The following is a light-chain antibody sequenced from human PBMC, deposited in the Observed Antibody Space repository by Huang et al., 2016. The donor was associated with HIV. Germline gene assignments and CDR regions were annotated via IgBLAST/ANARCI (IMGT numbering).Light chain of an antibody. Sequence: DIQMTQSPSSLSASVGDRVTITCRASQTIKKYLNWYQQKPGQAPRLLIYGASNLQTEVPSRFSGSGSGTDFSLTISSLQPEDFAIDYCQQSHSTPQTFGQGTRLDIK. V-gene: IGKV1-39*01. CDR3: QQSHSTPQT. CDR2: GAS. CDR1: QTIKKY. J-gene: IGKJ5*01.